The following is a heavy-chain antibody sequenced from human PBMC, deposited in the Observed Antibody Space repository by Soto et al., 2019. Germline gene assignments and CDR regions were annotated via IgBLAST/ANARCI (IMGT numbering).Heavy chain of an antibody. D-gene: IGHD3-22*01. Sequence: PGGSLRLSCAASGFTFSSYGMHWVRQAPGKGLEWVAVISYDGSNKYYADSVKGRFTISRDNSKNTLYLQMNSLRAEDTAVYYCAKEYYYDSSGNGSFDYWGQGTLVTVS. CDR1: GFTFSSYG. CDR2: ISYDGSNK. CDR3: AKEYYYDSSGNGSFDY. J-gene: IGHJ4*02. V-gene: IGHV3-30*18.